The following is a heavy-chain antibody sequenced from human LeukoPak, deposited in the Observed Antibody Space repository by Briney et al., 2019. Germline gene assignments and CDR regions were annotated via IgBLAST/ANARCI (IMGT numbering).Heavy chain of an antibody. Sequence: PGGSLRLSCAAPGFTFSNYEMNWVRQAPGKGLEWVSYISSSGNTIYYADSVKGRFTISRDNPKSSLYLQMNSLRAEDTAVYYCARDWAYFDYWGQGSLVTVSS. CDR2: ISSSGNTI. D-gene: IGHD3-16*01. CDR3: ARDWAYFDY. CDR1: GFTFSNYE. V-gene: IGHV3-48*03. J-gene: IGHJ4*02.